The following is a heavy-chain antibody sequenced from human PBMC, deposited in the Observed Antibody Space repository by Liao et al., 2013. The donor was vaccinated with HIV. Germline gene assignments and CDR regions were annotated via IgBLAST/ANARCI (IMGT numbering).Heavy chain of an antibody. V-gene: IGHV4-4*07. CDR3: ARGGPMLQLEDSFLPASWFHP. Sequence: VQLQESGPGLVQPSDTLSLTCTVSGASITPYFWAWIRQPAGRALEWIGRVSVSGSTHCNVSLKSRVTMSLDKSKNQFSLNLTSVTAADTAVYFCARGGPMLQLEDSFLPASWFHPWGQGTLVTVSS. J-gene: IGHJ5*02. CDR1: GASITPYF. D-gene: IGHD5-18*01. CDR2: VSVSGST.